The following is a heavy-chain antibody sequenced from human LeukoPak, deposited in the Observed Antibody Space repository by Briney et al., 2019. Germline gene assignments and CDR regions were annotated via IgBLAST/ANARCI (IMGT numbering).Heavy chain of an antibody. Sequence: SGNSFISFAISWVRQAPGQGLEWMGWISAYYGTTNYAQKFKGRVTMTTDTSTSTVYMELRSLRSDDTAVYYCARDRPDYYDSSGYYYNDAFDIWGQGTMVTVSS. V-gene: IGHV1-18*01. D-gene: IGHD3-22*01. CDR3: ARDRPDYYDSSGYYYNDAFDI. CDR1: GNSFISFA. J-gene: IGHJ3*02. CDR2: ISAYYGTT.